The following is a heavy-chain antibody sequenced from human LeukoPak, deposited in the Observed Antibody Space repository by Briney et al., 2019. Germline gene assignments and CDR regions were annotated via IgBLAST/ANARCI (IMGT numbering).Heavy chain of an antibody. CDR1: GYTFTSYG. J-gene: IGHJ5*02. CDR2: ITPYNGNT. Sequence: GASVKVSCKASGYTFTSYGISWVRQAPGQGLEWMGWITPYNGNTNYAQKLQGRVTMTTDTSTSTAYMELRSLRSDDTAVYYCARDRTHYYYGSGSSNWFDPWGQGTLVTVSS. D-gene: IGHD3-10*01. CDR3: ARDRTHYYYGSGSSNWFDP. V-gene: IGHV1-18*01.